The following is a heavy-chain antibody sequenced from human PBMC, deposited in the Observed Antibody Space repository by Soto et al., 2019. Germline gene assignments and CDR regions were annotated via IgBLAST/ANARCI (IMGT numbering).Heavy chain of an antibody. V-gene: IGHV3-23*01. D-gene: IGHD2-15*01. CDR3: ATTGGGYCSGGSCPRESELNRPWYYYYMDV. Sequence: QPGGSLRLSCAASGFTFSSYAMSWVRQAPGKGLEWVSAISGSGGSTYYADSVKGRFTISRDNSKNTLYLQMNSLRAEDTAVYYCATTGGGYCSGGSCPRESELNRPWYYYYMDVWGKGTTVTVSS. J-gene: IGHJ6*03. CDR2: ISGSGGST. CDR1: GFTFSSYA.